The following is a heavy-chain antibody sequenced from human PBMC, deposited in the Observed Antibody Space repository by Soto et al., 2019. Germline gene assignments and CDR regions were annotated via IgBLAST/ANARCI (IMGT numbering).Heavy chain of an antibody. V-gene: IGHV3-15*05. J-gene: IGHJ4*02. CDR1: GFTFSKAW. Sequence: EVQLVESGGGLVKPGGSLRLSCAASGFTFSKAWMSWVRQAPGKGLEWVGHIKSKIDGGATDYAAPVKGRFSISRDDSKNTLYLQMNNLEIEDTGLYYCTTERRYYYDSGGYWGQGTLVTVSS. CDR2: IKSKIDGGAT. CDR3: TTERRYYYDSGGY. D-gene: IGHD3-22*01.